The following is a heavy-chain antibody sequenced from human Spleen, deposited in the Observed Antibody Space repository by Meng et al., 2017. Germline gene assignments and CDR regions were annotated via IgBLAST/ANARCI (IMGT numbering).Heavy chain of an antibody. CDR3: ARGSQGSGWYVRGYYFDY. V-gene: IGHV4-61*02. J-gene: IGHJ4*02. CDR2: IYISGST. Sequence: LRLSCTVSGGSITSGSYYWSWIRQPAGKGLEWIGRIYISGSTNYNPSLKSRVTISVDTSKNQFSLKLSSVTAADTAVYYCARGSQGSGWYVRGYYFDYWGQGTLVTVSS. CDR1: GGSITSGSYY. D-gene: IGHD6-19*01.